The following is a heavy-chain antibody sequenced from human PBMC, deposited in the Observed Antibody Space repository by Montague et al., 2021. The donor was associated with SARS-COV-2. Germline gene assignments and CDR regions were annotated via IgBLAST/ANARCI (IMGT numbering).Heavy chain of an antibody. J-gene: IGHJ5*02. CDR1: GGSISGYY. Sequence: SETLSLICTVSGGSISGYYGNWIRQSPGKGLEWIGYIYYSGSTTYNPSLKNRVSISVDSAKRQFSLKLSAVTAADSAVYYCARHLPYSGSHNWFDPWGQGTLVTVSS. CDR3: ARHLPYSGSHNWFDP. CDR2: IYYSGST. V-gene: IGHV4-59*08. D-gene: IGHD1-26*01.